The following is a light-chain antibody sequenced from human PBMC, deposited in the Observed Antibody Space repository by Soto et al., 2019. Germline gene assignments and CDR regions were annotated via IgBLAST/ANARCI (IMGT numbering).Light chain of an antibody. J-gene: IGKJ1*01. Sequence: EIVLTQSPGTLSLSPGERATLSCRASQSISSSYLAWYQQKPGQAPRLLIYGPSSRATVIPDRFSGSGSGTDFTLTINRLEPEDFAVYYCQQYDSSPRTFGQGTKVEIK. V-gene: IGKV3-20*01. CDR3: QQYDSSPRT. CDR1: QSISSSY. CDR2: GPS.